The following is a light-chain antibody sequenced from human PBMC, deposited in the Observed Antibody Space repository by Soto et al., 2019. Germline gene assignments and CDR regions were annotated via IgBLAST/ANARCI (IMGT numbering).Light chain of an antibody. Sequence: QSVLTKPPSASGYPGQSVTISCTGTSSDVGGYNYVSWYQQHPGKAPKLMIYEVSKRPSGVPDRFSGSKSGNTASLTVSGLQAEDEADYYCSSFAGSFYWVFGGGTKVTVL. CDR3: SSFAGSFYWV. J-gene: IGLJ2*01. CDR2: EVS. CDR1: SSDVGGYNY. V-gene: IGLV2-8*01.